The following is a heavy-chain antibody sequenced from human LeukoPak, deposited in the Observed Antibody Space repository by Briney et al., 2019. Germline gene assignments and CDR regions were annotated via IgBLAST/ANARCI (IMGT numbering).Heavy chain of an antibody. CDR1: GYTFTSYY. CDR3: ARGVGEKYCGGDCYWAFDI. Sequence: ASVKVSCKASGYTFTSYYMHWVRQAPGQGREWMGIINPSGGSTSYAQKFQGRVTITRDMSTSTVYMELSSLRSEDTAVYYCARGVGEKYCGGDCYWAFDIWGHGTMVTVSS. V-gene: IGHV1-46*01. J-gene: IGHJ3*02. D-gene: IGHD2-21*02. CDR2: INPSGGST.